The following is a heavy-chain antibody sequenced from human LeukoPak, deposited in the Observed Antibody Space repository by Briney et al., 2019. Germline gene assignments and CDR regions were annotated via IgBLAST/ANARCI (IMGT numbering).Heavy chain of an antibody. J-gene: IGHJ6*03. Sequence: PGGSLRLSCAASGFTFSGYAMNWVRQAPGKGLEWIWYIYYDGSTNYNPSLKSRVTISVDTSKNQFSLKLSSVTAAETAVYYCAREGRYRYGYNEYHLYMDIWGKGTTVTVSS. CDR2: IYYDGST. CDR3: AREGRYRYGYNEYHLYMDI. V-gene: IGHV4-59*12. D-gene: IGHD5-18*01. CDR1: GFTFSGYA.